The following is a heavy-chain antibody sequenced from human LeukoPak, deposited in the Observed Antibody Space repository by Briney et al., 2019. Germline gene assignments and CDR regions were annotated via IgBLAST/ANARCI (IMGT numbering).Heavy chain of an antibody. V-gene: IGHV3-11*01. CDR3: AKLVPYDYVWGSHFDY. D-gene: IGHD3-16*01. J-gene: IGHJ4*02. Sequence: GGSLRLSCAASGFTFSDYYMSWIRQAPGKGLEWVSYISSSGSTIYYADSVKGRFTISRDNSKNTLYLQMNSLRAEDTAVYYCAKLVPYDYVWGSHFDYWGQGTLVTVSS. CDR2: ISSSGSTI. CDR1: GFTFSDYY.